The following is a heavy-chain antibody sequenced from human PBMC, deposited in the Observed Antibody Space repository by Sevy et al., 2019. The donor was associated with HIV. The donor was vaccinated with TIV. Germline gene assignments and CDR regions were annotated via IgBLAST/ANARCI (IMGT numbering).Heavy chain of an antibody. J-gene: IGHJ3*02. D-gene: IGHD3-22*01. CDR3: AGARYDTSGSFDAFDI. CDR2: IFGSGDVT. CDR1: GFSFSSYA. V-gene: IGHV3-23*01. Sequence: GGSLRLSCAAPGFSFSSYAMNWVRQAPGKGLEWVSTIFGSGDVTYYADSVKGRFTISRDKSKNTLYLQMHSLRAEDTAVYYCAGARYDTSGSFDAFDIWGQGTMVTVSS.